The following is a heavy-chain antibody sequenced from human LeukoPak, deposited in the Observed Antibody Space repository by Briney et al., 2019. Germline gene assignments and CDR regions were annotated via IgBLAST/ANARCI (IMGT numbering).Heavy chain of an antibody. CDR2: IKEDGTAE. J-gene: IGHJ4*02. D-gene: IGHD2-2*01. V-gene: IGHV3-7*01. CDR1: GFTFSSYW. CDR3: VRYCRSASCCNEVLDY. Sequence: GGSLRLSCAASGFTFSSYWMTWVRQAPGKGLEWVANIKEDGTAEYYVDSVKGRFTVSRDNTKNSLRLKMNSLRAEDTAVYYCVRYCRSASCCNEVLDYWGQGTLVTVSS.